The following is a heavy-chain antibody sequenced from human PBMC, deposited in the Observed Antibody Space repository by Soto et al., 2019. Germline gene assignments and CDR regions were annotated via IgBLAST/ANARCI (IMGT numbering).Heavy chain of an antibody. Sequence: QVQLQESGPGLVKPSETLSLTCTVSGASISSYHWSWIRQPPGKGLEWIGNISNSGSTNYNPSLESRVTISVDTSKNQFSLKLTSVTAADTAVYHCAREIGYCTTTSCHAGPLYYYMDVWGKGTTVTVSS. CDR3: AREIGYCTTTSCHAGPLYYYMDV. V-gene: IGHV4-59*01. J-gene: IGHJ6*03. CDR2: ISNSGST. CDR1: GASISSYH. D-gene: IGHD2-2*01.